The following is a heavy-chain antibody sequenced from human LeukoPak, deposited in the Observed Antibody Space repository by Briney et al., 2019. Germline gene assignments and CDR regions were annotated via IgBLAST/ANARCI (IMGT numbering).Heavy chain of an antibody. Sequence: GGSLRLSCAASGFTFSRYVMHWVRQAPGKGLEWVAVISSEASMKDYADSVKGRFTISRDNSKNTLYLQLNSLRGEDTAVYYCAKSGTACSGGSCYSHYFDFWGQGTLVTVSS. J-gene: IGHJ4*02. CDR2: ISSEASMK. CDR3: AKSGTACSGGSCYSHYFDF. D-gene: IGHD2-15*01. V-gene: IGHV3-30*04. CDR1: GFTFSRYV.